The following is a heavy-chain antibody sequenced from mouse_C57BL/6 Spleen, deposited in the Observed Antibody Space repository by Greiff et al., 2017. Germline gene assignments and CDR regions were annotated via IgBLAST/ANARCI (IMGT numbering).Heavy chain of an antibody. CDR2: IHPSDSDT. Sequence: QVQLQQPGAELVKPGASVKVSCKASGYNFTSYWMHWVKQRPGQGLEWIGMIHPSDSDTNYTQKFKGKATLTVDKSSSPAYMQLSSLTAEDSAVYDCAIDYYGSLYAMDYWGQGTSVTVSS. CDR3: AIDYYGSLYAMDY. J-gene: IGHJ4*01. V-gene: IGHV1-74*01. D-gene: IGHD1-1*01. CDR1: GYNFTSYW.